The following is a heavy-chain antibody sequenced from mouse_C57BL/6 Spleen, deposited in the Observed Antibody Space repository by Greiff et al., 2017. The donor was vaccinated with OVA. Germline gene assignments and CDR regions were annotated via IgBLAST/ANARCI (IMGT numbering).Heavy chain of an antibody. J-gene: IGHJ2*01. D-gene: IGHD1-1*01. V-gene: IGHV1-4*01. CDR2: INPSSGYT. Sequence: VKLMESGAELARPGASVKMSCKASGYTFTSYTMHWVKQRPGQGLEWIGYINPSSGYTKYNQKFKDKATLTADKSSSTAYMQLSSLTSEDSAVYYGARGTTVVATMPYYFDYWGQGTTLTVSS. CDR3: ARGTTVVATMPYYFDY. CDR1: GYTFTSYT.